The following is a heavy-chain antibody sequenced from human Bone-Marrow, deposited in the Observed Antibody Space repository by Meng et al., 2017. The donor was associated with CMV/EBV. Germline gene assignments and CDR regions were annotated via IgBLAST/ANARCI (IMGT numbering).Heavy chain of an antibody. D-gene: IGHD6-13*01. V-gene: IGHV1-2*02. J-gene: IGHJ4*02. CDR3: ARDLGIAAAEWFDY. CDR2: INPNSGGT. CDR1: GYTFTGYY. Sequence: ASVKVSCKASGYTFTGYYMHWVRQAPGQGLEWMGWINPNSGGTNYAQKFQGRVTMTRDTSISTAYMELSRLRSDDTAVYYCARDLGIAAAEWFDYWGQGTLVTVPS.